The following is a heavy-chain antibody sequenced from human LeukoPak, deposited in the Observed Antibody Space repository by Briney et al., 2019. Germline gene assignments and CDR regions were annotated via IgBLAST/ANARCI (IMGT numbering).Heavy chain of an antibody. CDR1: GFTFSGYW. D-gene: IGHD5-18*01. V-gene: IGHV3-7*01. CDR2: INQDGREK. J-gene: IGHJ3*02. Sequence: PGGSLRLSCAASGFTFSGYWMTWVRQAPGKGLEWVANINQDGREKYYVDSVKGRFTISRDNAKNSLYLQMNSVRAEDTAVYYCAKGAWIQLWFGAFDIWGQGTMVTVSS. CDR3: AKGAWIQLWFGAFDI.